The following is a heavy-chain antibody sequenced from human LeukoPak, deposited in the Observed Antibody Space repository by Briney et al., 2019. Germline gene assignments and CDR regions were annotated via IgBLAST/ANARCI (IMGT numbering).Heavy chain of an antibody. D-gene: IGHD5-24*01. CDR3: TRGPTGRWLYYGMDV. V-gene: IGHV3-49*04. CDR1: GFTFGDHA. J-gene: IGHJ6*02. Sequence: GGSLRLSCITSGFTFGDHAMSWVRQAPGKGLDWVGFIRSKGYGGTTEYAASVKGRFTISRDDSKSIDYLQMNSLKSEDTAVYYCTRGPTGRWLYYGMDVWGQGTTVIVSS. CDR2: IRSKGYGGTT.